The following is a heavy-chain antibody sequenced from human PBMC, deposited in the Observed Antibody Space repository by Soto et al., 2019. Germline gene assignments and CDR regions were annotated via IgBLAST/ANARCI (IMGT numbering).Heavy chain of an antibody. V-gene: IGHV1-2*04. D-gene: IGHD2-15*01. CDR3: ARGVGYCSGGSCYYYYYGMDV. CDR1: GYTFTGYY. Sequence: EASVKVSCKASGYTFTGYYMHWVRQAPGQGLEWMGWINPNSGGTNYAQKFQGWVTMTRDTSISTAYMELSRLRSDDTAVYYCARGVGYCSGGSCYYYYYGMDVWGQGTTVTVSS. CDR2: INPNSGGT. J-gene: IGHJ6*02.